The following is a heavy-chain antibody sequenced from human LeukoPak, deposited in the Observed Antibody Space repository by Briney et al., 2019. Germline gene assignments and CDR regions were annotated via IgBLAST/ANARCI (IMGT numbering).Heavy chain of an antibody. V-gene: IGHV4-31*03. CDR2: IYYSGST. CDR3: ARALMVYAIQWELSGFDY. CDR1: GSSISSGGYY. J-gene: IGHJ4*02. D-gene: IGHD2-8*01. Sequence: SETLSLTCTVSGSSISSGGYYWSWIRQHPGKGLEWIGYIYYSGSTYYNPSLKSRVTISVDTSKNQFSLKLSSVTAADTAVYYCARALMVYAIQWELSGFDYWGQGTLVTVSS.